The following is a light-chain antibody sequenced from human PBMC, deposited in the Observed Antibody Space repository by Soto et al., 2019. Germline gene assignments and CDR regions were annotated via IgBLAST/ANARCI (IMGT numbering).Light chain of an antibody. CDR2: GAS. V-gene: IGKV3-15*01. CDR1: QSVSSN. CDR3: QQYNNWPPEYT. Sequence: EIVITQAPATLSVSPGERATLSCRASQSVSSNLACYLQKPGQAPRPLIYGASTRKTGITARFSGSGFGTEFTRAIGSLQSEDFSVYYRQQYNNWPPEYTFGYGNKLESK. J-gene: IGKJ2*01.